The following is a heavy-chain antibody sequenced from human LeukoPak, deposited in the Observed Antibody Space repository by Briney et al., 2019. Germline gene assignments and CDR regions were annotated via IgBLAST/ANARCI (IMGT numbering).Heavy chain of an antibody. J-gene: IGHJ5*02. Sequence: ASVKVSCKASGYTFTSYYMHWVRQAPGQGLEWMGWINPNSGGTNYAQKFQGRVTMTRDTSISTAYMELSRLRSEDTAVYYCAREGGERWLQLYNWFDPWGQGTLVTVSS. V-gene: IGHV1-2*02. CDR2: INPNSGGT. CDR1: GYTFTSYY. D-gene: IGHD5-24*01. CDR3: AREGGERWLQLYNWFDP.